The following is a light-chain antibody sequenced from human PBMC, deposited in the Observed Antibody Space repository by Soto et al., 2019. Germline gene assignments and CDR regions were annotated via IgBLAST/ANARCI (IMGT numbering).Light chain of an antibody. V-gene: IGLV3-21*02. CDR2: DDG. CDR1: NIAIKS. Sequence: SYELTQAPSVSVAPGQTARITCGGNNIAIKSVHWYQQKPGQAPVLVVYDDGDRHSGIPERFSGSNSGNTATLTITRVEAGDEDDYHCQVWDSSSDHRVVFGGGTKLTVL. J-gene: IGLJ2*01. CDR3: QVWDSSSDHRVV.